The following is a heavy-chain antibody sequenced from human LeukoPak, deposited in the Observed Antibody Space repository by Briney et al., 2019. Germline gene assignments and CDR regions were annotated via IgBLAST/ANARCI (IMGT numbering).Heavy chain of an antibody. Sequence: GGSLRHSCLTSGFTFRDYGLGWVRQAPGMGLEWVSFIRSRIYGGAPEHAASVRGRFSVSRDDSESIAYLQMNNLKSEDTAVYYCARGQTVSGAKYYFDFWSPGTLVTVSS. V-gene: IGHV3-49*04. D-gene: IGHD3-10*01. CDR3: ARGQTVSGAKYYFDF. J-gene: IGHJ4*02. CDR1: GFTFRDYG. CDR2: IRSRIYGGAP.